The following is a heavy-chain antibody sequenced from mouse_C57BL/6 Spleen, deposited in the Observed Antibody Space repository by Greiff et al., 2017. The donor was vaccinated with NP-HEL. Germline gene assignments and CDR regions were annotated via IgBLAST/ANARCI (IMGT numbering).Heavy chain of an antibody. Sequence: QVQLQQPGAELVKPGASVKLSCKASGYTFTSYWMHWVKQRPGQGLEWIGMIHPNSGSTNYNEKFKSKATLTVDKSSSTAYMQLSSLTSEDSAVYYGARGGTVVATDWYFDVWGTGTTVTVSS. CDR1: GYTFTSYW. V-gene: IGHV1-64*01. CDR3: ARGGTVVATDWYFDV. D-gene: IGHD1-1*01. J-gene: IGHJ1*03. CDR2: IHPNSGST.